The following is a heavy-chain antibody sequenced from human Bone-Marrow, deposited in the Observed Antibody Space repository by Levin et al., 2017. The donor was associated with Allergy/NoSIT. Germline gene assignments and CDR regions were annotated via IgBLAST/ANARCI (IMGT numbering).Heavy chain of an antibody. V-gene: IGHV3-33*05. CDR2: IAYDGSNK. Sequence: GGSLRLSCEASGFAFNTYGLHWVRQAPGRGLEWLAGIAYDGSNKRYADSVTGRFTISRDDSKNTLYLDINSLRTEDTAVYFCARDIVAADALDYYYGMKVWGQGTTVIVSS. J-gene: IGHJ6*02. CDR3: ARDIVAADALDYYYGMKV. D-gene: IGHD6-13*01. CDR1: GFAFNTYG.